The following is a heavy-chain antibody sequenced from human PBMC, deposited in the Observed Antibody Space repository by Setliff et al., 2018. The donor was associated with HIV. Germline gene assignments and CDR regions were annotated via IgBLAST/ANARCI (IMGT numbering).Heavy chain of an antibody. Sequence: SVKVSCKASGGTFSSYAISWVRQAPGQGLEWMGGIIPIFGTTNYAQKFQGRVTITTDESTTTAYMELSSLRAEDTAVYYCAREVAVAGFNYWGQGTLVTVSS. V-gene: IGHV1-69*05. CDR2: IIPIFGTT. D-gene: IGHD6-19*01. J-gene: IGHJ4*02. CDR3: AREVAVAGFNY. CDR1: GGTFSSYA.